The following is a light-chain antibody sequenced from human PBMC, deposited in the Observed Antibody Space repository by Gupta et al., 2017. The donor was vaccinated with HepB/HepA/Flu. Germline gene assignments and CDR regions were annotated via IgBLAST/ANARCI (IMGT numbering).Light chain of an antibody. CDR2: DVS. J-gene: IGLJ1*01. Sequence: QSARPQPRSVSASPGKSVTFSATGTNTDVGIYNYVSWYQQHPGKAPKLVIFDVSQRPSGVPDRFSGSKSVNTASLTISGLQAEDEADYYCCSYAENYSFLFGTGTKVTVL. CDR1: NTDVGIYNY. CDR3: CSYAENYSFL. V-gene: IGLV2-11*01.